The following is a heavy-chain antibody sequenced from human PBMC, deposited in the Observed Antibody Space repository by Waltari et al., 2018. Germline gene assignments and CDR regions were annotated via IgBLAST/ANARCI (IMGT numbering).Heavy chain of an antibody. CDR3: AKVGATLGDLDAFDI. CDR1: GFTFRSYA. J-gene: IGHJ3*02. D-gene: IGHD1-26*01. CDR2: IRGSCGST. V-gene: IGHV3-23*04. Sequence: EVQLVESGGGLVQPGGSLRLSCAASGFTFRSYAMSWVRQAPGKGLGWVSAIRGSCGSTYYADAVKGRFTIARDKSKNTLDLQMNSLRAEDTAVYYCAKVGATLGDLDAFDIWGQGTMVTVSS.